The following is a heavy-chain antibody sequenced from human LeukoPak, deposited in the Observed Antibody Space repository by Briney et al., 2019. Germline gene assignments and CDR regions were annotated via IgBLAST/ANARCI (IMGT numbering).Heavy chain of an antibody. J-gene: IGHJ4*02. D-gene: IGHD3-22*01. CDR3: GRSQNYNDSSGYSY. V-gene: IGHV3-21*01. CDR1: GFTFSSYN. CDR2: ITSSSSYV. Sequence: GGSLRLSCEASGFTFSSYNMNWVRQAPGKRLEWVSSITSSSSYVFYADSVKGRFTISRDNAKNSLYLQMNSLRAEDTAVYYCGRSQNYNDSSGYSYWGQGTLVTVSS.